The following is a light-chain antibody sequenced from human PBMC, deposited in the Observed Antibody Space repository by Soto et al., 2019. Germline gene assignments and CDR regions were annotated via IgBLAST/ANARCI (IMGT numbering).Light chain of an antibody. J-gene: IGLJ3*02. CDR1: SSDIGNYNY. Sequence: QSALTQPASVSGSPGQSITISCTGTSSDIGNYNYVSWFQHHPDKAPRLLIYEASNRPPGVSSRFSGSKSANTASLTISGRQPDDEADYYCNAYTTSSSWVFGGGTKLTVL. CDR3: NAYTTSSSWV. V-gene: IGLV2-14*01. CDR2: EAS.